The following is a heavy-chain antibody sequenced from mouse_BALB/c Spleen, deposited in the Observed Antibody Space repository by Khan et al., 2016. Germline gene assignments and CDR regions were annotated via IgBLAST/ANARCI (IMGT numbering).Heavy chain of an antibody. CDR2: IDPANGNT. CDR3: ASYYFDY. CDR1: GFNIKDTY. J-gene: IGHJ2*01. Sequence: EVQLQESGAELVKPGASVKLSCTASGFNIKDTYMHWVKQRPEQGLEWIGRIDPANGNTKYDPKFQGKATITADTSSNTAYLQLSSLTSEDTAVXYCASYYFDYWGQGTTLTVSS. V-gene: IGHV14-3*02.